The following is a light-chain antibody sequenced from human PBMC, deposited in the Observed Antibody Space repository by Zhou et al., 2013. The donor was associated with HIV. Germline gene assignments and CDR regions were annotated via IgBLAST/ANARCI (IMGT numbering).Light chain of an antibody. CDR2: LVS. V-gene: IGKV2-30*02. CDR3: MQLARWPST. CDR1: QSLVHSDGNTY. Sequence: DVVMTQSPLSLPVSLGQPASISCNSSQSLVHSDGNTYLNWFQQRPGQSPRRLLYLVSNRDSGVPDRFRGSGSGSDFTLTITRVEAEDVAIYYCMQLARWPSTFGQGTKLEI. J-gene: IGKJ2*01.